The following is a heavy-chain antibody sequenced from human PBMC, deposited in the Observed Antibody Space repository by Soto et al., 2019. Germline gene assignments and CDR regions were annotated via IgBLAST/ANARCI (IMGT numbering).Heavy chain of an antibody. CDR2: IYYSGST. CDR3: ARAASYYDILTGYLPPYYFDY. Sequence: PSETLSLTCTVSGGSISSGGYYWSWIRQHPGKGLEWIGYIYYSGSTYYNTSLKSRVTISVDTSKNQFSMKLSSVTAAVTAVYYCARAASYYDILTGYLPPYYFDYWGQGTLVTVSS. J-gene: IGHJ4*02. D-gene: IGHD3-9*01. CDR1: GGSISSGGYY. V-gene: IGHV4-31*03.